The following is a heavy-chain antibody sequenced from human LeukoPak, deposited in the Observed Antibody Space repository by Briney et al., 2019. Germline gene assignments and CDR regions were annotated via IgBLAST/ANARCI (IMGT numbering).Heavy chain of an antibody. Sequence: GGSLRLSCTVSGFTFEDFAMTWVRQAPGKGLEWVGFIRRRAYGGTTDSAASVKGRFTISIDDSKNNAFLQMNSLKTEDTAIYFCSRDSHGDDVYDYWGQGTLVTVSS. CDR2: IRRRAYGGTT. D-gene: IGHD1-1*01. V-gene: IGHV3-49*04. J-gene: IGHJ4*02. CDR3: SRDSHGDDVYDY. CDR1: GFTFEDFA.